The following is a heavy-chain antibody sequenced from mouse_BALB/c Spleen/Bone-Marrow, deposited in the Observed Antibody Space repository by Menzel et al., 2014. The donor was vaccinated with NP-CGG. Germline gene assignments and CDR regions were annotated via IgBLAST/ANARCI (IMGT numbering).Heavy chain of an antibody. CDR1: GYTFTNYY. CDR3: TTLGRFAC. Sequence: GAELVKPGTSVKLSCKASGYTFTNYYIYWVKQRPGQGLEWIGEINPTNGGTNFNEKFKTKATLTVDKSSSTAYMQLSSLTSEDSAVYSCTTLGRFACWGRGTLVTVSA. CDR2: INPTNGGT. D-gene: IGHD4-1*01. J-gene: IGHJ3*01. V-gene: IGHV1S16*01.